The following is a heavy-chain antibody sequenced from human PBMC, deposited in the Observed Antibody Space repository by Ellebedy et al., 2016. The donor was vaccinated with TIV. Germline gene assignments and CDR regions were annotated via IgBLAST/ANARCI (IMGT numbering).Heavy chain of an antibody. CDR1: GFTFSSYA. V-gene: IGHV3-30-3*01. D-gene: IGHD2-2*01. Sequence: PGGSLRLSCAASGFTFSSYAMHWVRQAPGKGLEWVAVISYDGSNKYYADSVKGRFTISRDNSKNTLYLQMNSLRAEDTAVYYCARGPKSSNYFDYWGQGTLVTVSS. J-gene: IGHJ4*02. CDR3: ARGPKSSNYFDY. CDR2: ISYDGSNK.